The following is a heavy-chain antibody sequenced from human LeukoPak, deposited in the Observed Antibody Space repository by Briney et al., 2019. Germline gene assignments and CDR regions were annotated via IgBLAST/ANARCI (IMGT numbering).Heavy chain of an antibody. V-gene: IGHV4-39*02. D-gene: IGHD3-10*01. CDR1: GGSIKTNTYY. J-gene: IGHJ5*02. CDR2: ITYSGGI. CDR3: AREATTMVRGVTHFNWFDP. Sequence: PSETLSLTCSVSGGSIKTNTYYWTWIRQPPGKGLEWIGGITYSGGIYYNPSLQSRITISEDTSKNQFSLNLRSVTAADTAVYYCAREATTMVRGVTHFNWFDPWGQGTLVTVSS.